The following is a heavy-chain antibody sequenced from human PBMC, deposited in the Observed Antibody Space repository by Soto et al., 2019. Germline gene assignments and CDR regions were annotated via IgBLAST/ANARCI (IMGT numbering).Heavy chain of an antibody. J-gene: IGHJ3*02. D-gene: IGHD3-16*01. V-gene: IGHV1-2*04. CDR3: ARAEITVNDVFDI. CDR1: GYTFTGYY. Sequence: GASVKVSCKASGYTFTGYYMHWVRQAPGQGLEWMGWINPNSGGTNYAQKFQGWVTMTRDTSISTAYMELSRLRSDDTAVYYCARAEITVNDVFDIWGQGTMVTVSS. CDR2: INPNSGGT.